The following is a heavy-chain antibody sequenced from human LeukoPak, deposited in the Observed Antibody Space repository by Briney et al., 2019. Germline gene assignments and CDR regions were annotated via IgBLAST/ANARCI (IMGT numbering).Heavy chain of an antibody. Sequence: SETLSLTCTVSGGSINSGNNYWRWIRQPAGKGLEWIGRIYSSGTTTYNPSLKSRVTISVDTSKNQFSLKLSSVTAADTAVYYCAREGGSYDSSGYYSLYYYFDYWGQGTLVTVSS. CDR3: AREGGSYDSSGYYSLYYYFDY. D-gene: IGHD3-22*01. CDR2: IYSSGTT. CDR1: GGSINSGNNY. J-gene: IGHJ4*02. V-gene: IGHV4-61*02.